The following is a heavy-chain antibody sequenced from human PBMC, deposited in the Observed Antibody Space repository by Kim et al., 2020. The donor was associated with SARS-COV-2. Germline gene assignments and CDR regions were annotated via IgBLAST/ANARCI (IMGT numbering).Heavy chain of an antibody. CDR1: GGTFSSYA. V-gene: IGHV1-69*13. CDR3: ARDSGRDCSGGSCYSVFGGVGENDAFDI. Sequence: SVKVSCKASGGTFSSYAISWVRQAPGQGLEWMGGIIPIFGTANYAQKFQGRVTITAYESTSTAYMELSSLRSEDTAVYYCARDSGRDCSGGSCYSVFGGVGENDAFDIWGQGTMVTVSS. D-gene: IGHD2-15*01. J-gene: IGHJ3*02. CDR2: IIPIFGTA.